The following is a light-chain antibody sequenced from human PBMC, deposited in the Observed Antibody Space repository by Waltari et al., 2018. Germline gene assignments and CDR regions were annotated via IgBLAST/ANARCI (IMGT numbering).Light chain of an antibody. CDR2: DVS. CDR1: GSTVVRYNY. J-gene: IGLJ3*02. V-gene: IGLV2-14*03. Sequence: QSALTPPAPVSGSPGQSVPPPCPGAGSTVVRYNYFSWYQQYPGTAPKLIIYDVSNRPSGVSNRFSGSKSGNTASLTISGLQAEDEADYYCSSYTSSSTLVFGGGTKLTVL. CDR3: SSYTSSSTLV.